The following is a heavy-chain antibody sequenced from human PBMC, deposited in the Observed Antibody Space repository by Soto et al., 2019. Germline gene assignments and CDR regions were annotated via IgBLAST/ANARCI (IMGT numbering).Heavy chain of an antibody. CDR3: ASDNCRGGSCYNY. CDR1: GGSISSYY. Sequence: SETLSLTCTVSGGSISSYYWSWIRQPPGKGLERIGYIYHSGSTNYNPSLKSRVTISVDTSKNQFSLKLSSVTAADTAVYYCASDNCRGGSCYNYWGQGTLVTVSS. V-gene: IGHV4-59*01. CDR2: IYHSGST. D-gene: IGHD2-15*01. J-gene: IGHJ4*02.